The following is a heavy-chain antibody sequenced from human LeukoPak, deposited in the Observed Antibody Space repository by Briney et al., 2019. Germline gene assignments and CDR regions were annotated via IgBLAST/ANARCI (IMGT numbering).Heavy chain of an antibody. CDR2: ISYDGSNK. Sequence: GRSLRLSCAASGFTFSSYAMHWVRQAPGKGLEWVAVISYDGSNKYYADSVKGRFTISRDNSKNTLYLQMNSLRAEDTAVYYCARARLQWLVQGLDYWGQGTLVTVSS. J-gene: IGHJ4*02. D-gene: IGHD6-19*01. V-gene: IGHV3-30-3*01. CDR3: ARARLQWLVQGLDY. CDR1: GFTFSSYA.